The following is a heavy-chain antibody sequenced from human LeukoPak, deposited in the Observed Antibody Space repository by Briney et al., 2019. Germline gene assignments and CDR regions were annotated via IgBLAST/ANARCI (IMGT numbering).Heavy chain of an antibody. CDR2: LYNGGST. Sequence: PAETLRLSCAVSGGTVSSNYRSWVRQPPGRGLEWVWDLYNGGSTYYAPSVKSRFTISRDTSKNTLYLQMNSLRTQDTAVYYCASDYRIEGVTGYYYYGMDVWGQGTTVTVSS. J-gene: IGHJ6*02. CDR1: GGTVSSNY. CDR3: ASDYRIEGVTGYYYYGMDV. V-gene: IGHV3-53*01. D-gene: IGHD1-26*01.